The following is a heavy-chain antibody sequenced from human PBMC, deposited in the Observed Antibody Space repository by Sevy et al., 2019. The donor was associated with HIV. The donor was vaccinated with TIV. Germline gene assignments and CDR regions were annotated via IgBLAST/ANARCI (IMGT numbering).Heavy chain of an antibody. J-gene: IGHJ5*02. D-gene: IGHD1-26*01. CDR1: GGSVSSDNYY. Sequence: SETLSLTCTVSGGSVSSDNYYWSWIRQPPGKGLEWIGNIYYSGSTNYNHSLKSRVTISVDTSKNQFSLTLSSVTAAVTAVYYCARDHSRSYYDSWFDPWGQGTLVTVSS. CDR3: ARDHSRSYYDSWFDP. CDR2: IYYSGST. V-gene: IGHV4-61*01.